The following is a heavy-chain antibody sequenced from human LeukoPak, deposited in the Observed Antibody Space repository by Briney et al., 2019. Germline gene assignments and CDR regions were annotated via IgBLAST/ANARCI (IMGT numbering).Heavy chain of an antibody. V-gene: IGHV1-24*01. CDR3: ATTGRDGYNRGFYYYHYMDV. CDR2: FDHEDGET. D-gene: IGHD5-24*01. CDR1: GYTLTELS. Sequence: GASVKVSCKVSGYTLTELSMHWVRQAPGKGLEWMGGFDHEDGETIYAQKFQGRVTMTEDTSTDTAYMELGGLRSEDTAVYYCATTGRDGYNRGFYYYHYMDVWGKGTTVTVSS. J-gene: IGHJ6*03.